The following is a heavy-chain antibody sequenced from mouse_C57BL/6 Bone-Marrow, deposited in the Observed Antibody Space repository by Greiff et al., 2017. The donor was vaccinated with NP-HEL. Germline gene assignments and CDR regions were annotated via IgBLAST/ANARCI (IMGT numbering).Heavy chain of an antibody. V-gene: IGHV1-81*01. CDR1: GYTFTSYG. D-gene: IGHD1-1*01. CDR3: ARSVDYGSSPPFAY. J-gene: IGHJ3*01. CDR2: IYPRSGNT. Sequence: VQLQQSGAELARPGASVKLSCKASGYTFTSYGISWVKQRTGQGLEWIGEIYPRSGNTYYNEKFKGKATMTAENSSSTAYMELLSLTSEDSAVYFCARSVDYGSSPPFAYWGQGTLVTVSA.